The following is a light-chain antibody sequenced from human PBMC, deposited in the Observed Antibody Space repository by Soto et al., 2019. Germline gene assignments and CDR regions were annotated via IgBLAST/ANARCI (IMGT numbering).Light chain of an antibody. CDR2: GAS. V-gene: IGKV3-15*01. CDR1: QSVSIN. J-gene: IGKJ1*01. Sequence: EIVMTQSPATLSVSPGERTTLSCRASQSVSINLAWYHQKPGQGPRLLIYGASTRATGIPARFSGSGSGTEFTLTISSLQSEDFAVYYCQQYNDWPPWTFGQGTKVEIK. CDR3: QQYNDWPPWT.